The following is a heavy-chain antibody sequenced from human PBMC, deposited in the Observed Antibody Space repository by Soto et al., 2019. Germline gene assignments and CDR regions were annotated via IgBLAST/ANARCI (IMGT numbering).Heavy chain of an antibody. J-gene: IGHJ6*02. CDR2: IYYSGST. V-gene: IGHV4-59*01. CDR1: GGYINSYY. D-gene: IGHD4-17*01. CDR3: AKNDDHGSYCHGMDV. Sequence: QVQLQESGPGLVKPSETLSLTCTVSGGYINSYYWNWIRQPPGKGLEWIGYIYYSGSTNYNPSLKSRVTMSVDRSKNQFFLKLSSVTAADTAMYYCAKNDDHGSYCHGMDVWGQGTTVTVSS.